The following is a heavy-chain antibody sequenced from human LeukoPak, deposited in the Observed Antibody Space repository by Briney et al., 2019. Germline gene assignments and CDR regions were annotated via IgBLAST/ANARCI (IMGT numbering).Heavy chain of an antibody. J-gene: IGHJ2*01. D-gene: IGHD4-11*01. Sequence: GESLKISGKGSGYSFTIYWIGWVRQMPGKGLGWMGIIYPGDSDTRYSPSFQGQVTISADKSISPAYLQWSSLKASDTAMYYCARLYSNYGFGSGYFDLWGRGTLVTVSS. CDR3: ARLYSNYGFGSGYFDL. CDR1: GYSFTIYW. V-gene: IGHV5-51*01. CDR2: IYPGDSDT.